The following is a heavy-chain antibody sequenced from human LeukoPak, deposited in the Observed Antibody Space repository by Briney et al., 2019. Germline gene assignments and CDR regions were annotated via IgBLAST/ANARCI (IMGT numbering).Heavy chain of an antibody. CDR2: INPNTGDR. Sequence: GASLKVSCKASGYTFTNYHINWVRQAPGQGLEWMGWINPNTGDRGYAQKFQGRVSITSDTSISTAYMELGSPRSEDTAVYFCARTTSLTASGYDYWGQGTLVTVSP. CDR1: GYTFTNYH. V-gene: IGHV1-8*03. D-gene: IGHD4-17*01. CDR3: ARTTSLTASGYDY. J-gene: IGHJ4*02.